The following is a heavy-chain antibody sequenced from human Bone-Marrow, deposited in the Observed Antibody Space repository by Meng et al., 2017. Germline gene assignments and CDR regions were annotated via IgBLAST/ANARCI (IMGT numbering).Heavy chain of an antibody. CDR3: ARGSNWFDP. CDR1: GYNFPDYW. CDR2: IDPKSGDT. Sequence: GQLVQAGAEVKKPGASVKVSCKPSGYNFPDYWLHWVRRAPGQGLEWMGRIDPKSGDTHYAQRFQARVTLTRNTSISTAYMELSSLRSEGTAVYYCARGSNWFDPWGQGTLVTVSS. V-gene: IGHV1-2*06. J-gene: IGHJ5*02.